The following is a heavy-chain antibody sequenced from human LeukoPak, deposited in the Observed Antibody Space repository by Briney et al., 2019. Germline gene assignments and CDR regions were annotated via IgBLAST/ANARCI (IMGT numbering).Heavy chain of an antibody. CDR1: GFSSTISA. CDR3: AKVEGYYGSGSAMGYFDY. CDR2: LSGGSSGST. J-gene: IGHJ4*02. V-gene: IGHV3-23*01. D-gene: IGHD3-10*01. Sequence: GRSHRLSWAASGFSSTISAVSCVRQAPGEGLEWLSVLSGGSSGSTYYADSVKGRFTISRDNSKNTLYLQMNSLRAEDTAVYYCAKVEGYYGSGSAMGYFDYWGQGTLVTVSS.